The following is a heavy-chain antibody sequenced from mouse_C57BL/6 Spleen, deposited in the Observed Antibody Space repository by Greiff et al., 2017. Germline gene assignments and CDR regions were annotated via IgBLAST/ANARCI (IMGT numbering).Heavy chain of an antibody. Sequence: EVKLMESGEGLVKPGGSLKLSCAASGFTFSSYAMSWVRQTPEKRLEWVAYISSGGDYIYYADTVKGRFTISRDNARNTLYLQMSSLKSEDTAMYYCTREMGIYYDYDGGAMDYWGQGTSVTVSS. CDR3: TREMGIYYDYDGGAMDY. D-gene: IGHD2-4*01. CDR1: GFTFSSYA. J-gene: IGHJ4*01. V-gene: IGHV5-9-1*02. CDR2: ISSGGDYI.